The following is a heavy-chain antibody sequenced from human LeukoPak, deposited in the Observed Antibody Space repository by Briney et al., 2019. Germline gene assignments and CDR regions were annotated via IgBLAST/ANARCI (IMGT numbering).Heavy chain of an antibody. J-gene: IGHJ2*01. Sequence: GGSLRLSCAASGFTFSSYTMNWVRQAPGKGLEWVSAISGSGVGTYYADSVKGRFTISRDNSWNTLYLQMSSLRAEDTAVYYCAKALSSSFYYFDLGGRGTLVTVSS. CDR1: GFTFSSYT. CDR3: AKALSSSFYYFDL. D-gene: IGHD3-16*02. CDR2: ISGSGVGT. V-gene: IGHV3-23*01.